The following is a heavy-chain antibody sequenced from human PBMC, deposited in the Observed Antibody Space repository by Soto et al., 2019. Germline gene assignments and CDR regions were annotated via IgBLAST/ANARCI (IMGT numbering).Heavy chain of an antibody. J-gene: IGHJ6*02. CDR1: GFSFSSFA. D-gene: IGHD3-9*01. CDR3: ANSTGYCSYAISFYCIDV. CDR2: ISGSADST. Sequence: EVQLLESGGGFIHPGGSLRLSCAASGFSFSSFAMNWVRQAPGKGLEWVSMISGSADSTFYADSVKGRFTISRDNSKSTVFLPINSLRSEDTAVYYCANSTGYCSYAISFYCIDVWGQGTPVTVSS. V-gene: IGHV3-23*01.